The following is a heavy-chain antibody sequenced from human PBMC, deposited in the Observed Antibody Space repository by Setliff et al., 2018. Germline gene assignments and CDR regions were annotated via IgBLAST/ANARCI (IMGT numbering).Heavy chain of an antibody. D-gene: IGHD2-2*01. V-gene: IGHV1-18*01. CDR3: ARGPPDFVVVPAAAKFDY. Sequence: GASVKVSCKTSGYNFITFGISWVRQAPGQGLEWMGWISPYNGDTKNAQKFQGRVTMTTDTPTSTAYMELRSLRTDDTAVYYCARGPPDFVVVPAAAKFDYWGQGTLVTVSS. CDR1: GYNFITFG. J-gene: IGHJ4*02. CDR2: ISPYNGDT.